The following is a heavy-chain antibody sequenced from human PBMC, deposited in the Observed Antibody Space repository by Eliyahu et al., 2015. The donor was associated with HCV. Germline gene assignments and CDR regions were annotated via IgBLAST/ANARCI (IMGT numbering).Heavy chain of an antibody. CDR2: IYHSGST. Sequence: QVQLQGSGPGLVKPSETLSLTCTVSGYSISXDYYWGWIRQPPGKGLEWIGSIYHSGSTYYNPSLKSRVTISVDTSKNQFSLNLNSVTAADTAVYYCARRGGGDYWGQGTLVTVSS. CDR3: ARRGGGDY. V-gene: IGHV4-38-2*02. J-gene: IGHJ4*02. D-gene: IGHD1-26*01. CDR1: GYSISXDYY.